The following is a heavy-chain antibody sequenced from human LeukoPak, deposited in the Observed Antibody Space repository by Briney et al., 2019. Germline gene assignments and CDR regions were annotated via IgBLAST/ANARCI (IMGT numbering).Heavy chain of an antibody. V-gene: IGHV3-48*03. CDR2: ISSSGGTI. J-gene: IGHJ4*02. D-gene: IGHD6-13*01. Sequence: PGGSLRLSCAASGFTFSSSEMNWVRQAPGKGLEWVSYISSSGGTISYADSVKGRFTISRDNAKNSLYLQMNSLRAEDMAIYYCARSGQHLFDFWGQGTLVTVSS. CDR1: GFTFSSSE. CDR3: ARSGQHLFDF.